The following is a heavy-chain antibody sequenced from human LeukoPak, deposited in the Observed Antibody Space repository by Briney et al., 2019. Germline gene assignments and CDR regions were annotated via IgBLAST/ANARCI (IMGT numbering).Heavy chain of an antibody. J-gene: IGHJ4*02. Sequence: GGSLRLSCTASGFTFGDYALTWVRQAPGKGLEWVGFIRSKAYGGTTAYAASVKGRFTISRDDSKSIAYLQMSSLKTEDTAVYYCTRDVFFDYPQPNDYWGQGTLVTVSS. CDR3: TRDVFFDYPQPNDY. CDR2: IRSKAYGGTT. CDR1: GFTFGDYA. V-gene: IGHV3-49*04. D-gene: IGHD3-16*01.